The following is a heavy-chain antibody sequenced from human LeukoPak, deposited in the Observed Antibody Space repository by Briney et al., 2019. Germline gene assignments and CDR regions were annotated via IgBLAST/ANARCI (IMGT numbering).Heavy chain of an antibody. CDR3: AKDLFSLGPSYLTTGTLDY. J-gene: IGHJ4*02. Sequence: GGSLRLSCAASGFTFSSYGMHLVRQAPGKGLEWVAFIRYDGSNKYYADSVKGRFTISRDNSKNTPYLQMNSLRAEDTAVYYCAKDLFSLGPSYLTTGTLDYWGQGTLVTVSS. V-gene: IGHV3-30*02. D-gene: IGHD4-17*01. CDR2: IRYDGSNK. CDR1: GFTFSSYG.